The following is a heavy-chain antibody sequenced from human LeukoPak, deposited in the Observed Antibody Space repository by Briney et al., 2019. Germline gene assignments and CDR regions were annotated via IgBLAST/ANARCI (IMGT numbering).Heavy chain of an antibody. CDR1: GYTFTGYY. Sequence: ASVKVSCKASGYTFTGYYMHWVRQAPGQGLEWMGIINPSGGSTNYAQKFQDRVTMTRDMSTSTVYMELSSLRSDDTAVYFCARDSPKGWLGDEAFDIWGQGTMVTVSS. CDR2: INPSGGST. V-gene: IGHV1-46*01. CDR3: ARDSPKGWLGDEAFDI. J-gene: IGHJ3*02. D-gene: IGHD5-24*01.